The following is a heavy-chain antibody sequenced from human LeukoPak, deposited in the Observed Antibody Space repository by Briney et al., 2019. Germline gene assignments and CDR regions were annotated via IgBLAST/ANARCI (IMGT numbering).Heavy chain of an antibody. CDR2: IFYSGST. CDR1: GGSISSYY. Sequence: SETLSLTCTVSGGSISSYYWSWIRQPPGKGLEWIGYIFYSGSTNYNPSLKRRVTISVYTSKNQLSLKVSSVAAADTAVYYCARSPYYYGSGSYPDYWGQGTLVTVSS. J-gene: IGHJ4*02. CDR3: ARSPYYYGSGSYPDY. V-gene: IGHV4-59*01. D-gene: IGHD3-10*01.